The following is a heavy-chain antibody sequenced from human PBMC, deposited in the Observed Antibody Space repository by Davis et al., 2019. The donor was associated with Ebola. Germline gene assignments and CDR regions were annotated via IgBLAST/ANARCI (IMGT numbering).Heavy chain of an antibody. CDR2: INPHNGNT. CDR1: GYTFTNYG. J-gene: IGHJ4*02. V-gene: IGHV1-18*04. Sequence: AASVKVSCKASGYTFTNYGITWVRQAPGQGLEWMGWINPHNGNTNYAQNVQGRVTMTTDTSTSTGYMELRSLRSDDTAVYYCARVLGAPAGLDYWGQGTLVTVSS. D-gene: IGHD6-13*01. CDR3: ARVLGAPAGLDY.